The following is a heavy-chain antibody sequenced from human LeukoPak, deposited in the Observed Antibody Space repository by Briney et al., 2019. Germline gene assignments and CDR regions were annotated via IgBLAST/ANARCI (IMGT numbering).Heavy chain of an antibody. CDR1: GISFSSYG. Sequence: GGSLRLSCAASGISFSSYGMHWVRQAPGKGLEGVAFIRYEGSKKYYADSVKGRLTVSRDNYKNTLYLQMNSLRAEDTAVYYCAKDARGYSYGWRDYFDYWGQGTLVTVSS. J-gene: IGHJ4*02. V-gene: IGHV3-30*02. CDR2: IRYEGSKK. D-gene: IGHD5-18*01. CDR3: AKDARGYSYGWRDYFDY.